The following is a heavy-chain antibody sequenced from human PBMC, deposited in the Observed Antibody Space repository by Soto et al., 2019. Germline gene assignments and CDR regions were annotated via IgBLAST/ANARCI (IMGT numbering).Heavy chain of an antibody. CDR3: AGDSIGSWFDY. CDR1: GGYISSSNW. J-gene: IGHJ4*02. V-gene: IGHV4-4*02. Sequence: QVQLQESGTGLVKPSGTLSLTCAVSGGYISSSNWWSWVRQPPGKGLEWIGEIYQSGSTNYNPSLKSRVTISVDKSKNQFAPKLSSVTAADTAVYYCAGDSIGSWFDYWGQGTLVTVSA. CDR2: IYQSGST.